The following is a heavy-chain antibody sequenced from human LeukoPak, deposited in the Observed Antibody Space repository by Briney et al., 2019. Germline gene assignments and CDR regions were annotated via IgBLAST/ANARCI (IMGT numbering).Heavy chain of an antibody. J-gene: IGHJ6*03. CDR2: INPSGGST. D-gene: IGHD3-3*01. V-gene: IGHV1-46*01. CDR3: ARGYCSSTSCYALTYYDFWSGYYTNYYYMDV. Sequence: ASVKVSCKASGYTFTSYYMHWVRQAPGQGLEWMGIINPSGGSTSYAQKFQGRVTMTRDMSTSTVYMELSSLRSEDTAVYYCARGYCSSTSCYALTYYDFWSGYYTNYYYMDVWGKGTTVTISS. CDR1: GYTFTSYY.